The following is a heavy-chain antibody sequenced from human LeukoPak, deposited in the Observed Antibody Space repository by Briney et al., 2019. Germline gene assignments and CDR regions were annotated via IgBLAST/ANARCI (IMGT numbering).Heavy chain of an antibody. V-gene: IGHV3-7*03. D-gene: IGHD3-10*01. CDR1: GHPFSIYW. J-gene: IGHJ6*02. Sequence: QSGGSLTLSCAVSGHPFSIYWMRWARRAPGGGRGWVANIEQEGSEKYYVASVKGRFTISRDNAKNSLYLQMNSLRAEDTAVYYCARDDYGSGSYPYYYGMDVWGQGTTVTVSS. CDR3: ARDDYGSGSYPYYYGMDV. CDR2: IEQEGSEK.